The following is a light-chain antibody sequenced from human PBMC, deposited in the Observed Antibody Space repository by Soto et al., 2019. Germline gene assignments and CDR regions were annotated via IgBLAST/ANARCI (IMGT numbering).Light chain of an antibody. V-gene: IGLV1-40*01. CDR3: QSYDRRISAYV. J-gene: IGLJ1*01. CDR1: NSNIGAGYD. Sequence: QSVLTQPPAVSVAAGEMVTISCAGGNSNIGAGYDGRCYLQLPGAAPKLLRYTNNNGPAGVPERFSGSKSGTAASVAFTGLQAEDEADYYCQSYDRRISAYVFGTGTKVTV. CDR2: TNN.